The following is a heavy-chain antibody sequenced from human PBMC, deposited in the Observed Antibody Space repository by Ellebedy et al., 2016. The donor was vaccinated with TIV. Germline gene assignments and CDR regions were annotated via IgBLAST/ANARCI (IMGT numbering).Heavy chain of an antibody. D-gene: IGHD5-18*01. CDR2: IYSGGST. J-gene: IGHJ6*02. CDR3: ARATDTAMVTYYYYYGMDV. Sequence: GGSLRLSXAASGFTVSSNYMSWVRQAPGKGLEWVSVIYSGGSTYYADSVKGRFTISRDNSKNTLYLQMNSLRAEDTAVYYCARATDTAMVTYYYYYGMDVWGQGTTVTVSS. V-gene: IGHV3-66*01. CDR1: GFTVSSNY.